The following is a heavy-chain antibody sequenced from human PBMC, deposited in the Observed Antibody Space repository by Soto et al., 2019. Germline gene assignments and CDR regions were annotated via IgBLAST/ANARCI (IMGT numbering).Heavy chain of an antibody. Sequence: VKVSFTASGGTFSSYAISRVRQAPGQGLEWMGGIIPIFGTANYAQKFQGRVTITADESTSTAYMELSSLRSEDTAVYYCAREAYSYGYDYWGQGTLVTVSS. CDR1: GGTFSSYA. D-gene: IGHD5-18*01. V-gene: IGHV1-69*13. CDR3: AREAYSYGYDY. CDR2: IIPIFGTA. J-gene: IGHJ4*02.